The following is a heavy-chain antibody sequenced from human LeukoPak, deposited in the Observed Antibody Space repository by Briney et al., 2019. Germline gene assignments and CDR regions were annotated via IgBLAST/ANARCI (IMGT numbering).Heavy chain of an antibody. J-gene: IGHJ4*02. CDR3: ASSVYGSGSLLYYFDY. CDR1: GGSFSGYY. Sequence: SETLSLTCAVYGGSFSGYYWSWIRQPPGKGLEWIGEINHSGSTNYNPSLKSRVTISVDTSKNQFSLKLSSATAADTAVYYCASSVYGSGSLLYYFDYWGQGTLVTVSS. V-gene: IGHV4-34*01. D-gene: IGHD3-10*01. CDR2: INHSGST.